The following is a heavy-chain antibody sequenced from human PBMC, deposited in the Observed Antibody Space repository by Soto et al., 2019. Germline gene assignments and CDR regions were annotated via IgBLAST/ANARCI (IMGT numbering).Heavy chain of an antibody. CDR3: ATGPYDSSGYQYYFDY. CDR1: GYTLTELS. Sequence: ASVKVSCKVSGYTLTELSMHWVRQAPGKGLEWMGGFDPEDGETIYAQKFQGRVTMTEDTSTDTAYMELSSLRSEDTAVYYCATGPYDSSGYQYYFDYWGQGTLVTVS. CDR2: FDPEDGET. J-gene: IGHJ4*02. V-gene: IGHV1-24*01. D-gene: IGHD3-22*01.